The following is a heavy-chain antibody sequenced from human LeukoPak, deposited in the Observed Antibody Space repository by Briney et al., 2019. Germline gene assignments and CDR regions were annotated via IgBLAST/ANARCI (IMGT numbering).Heavy chain of an antibody. CDR1: RFTFSNYG. CDR3: AKMLATIGFGHYFDY. J-gene: IGHJ4*02. CDR2: IRYDGSDK. Sequence: GGSLRLSCAASRFTFSNYGMHWVRQAPGKVLEWLTFIRYDGSDKYYADSVKGRFTISRDNSKNTLYLQMNSLRAEDTAVYYCAKMLATIGFGHYFDYWGQGTLVTVSS. D-gene: IGHD5-12*01. V-gene: IGHV3-30*02.